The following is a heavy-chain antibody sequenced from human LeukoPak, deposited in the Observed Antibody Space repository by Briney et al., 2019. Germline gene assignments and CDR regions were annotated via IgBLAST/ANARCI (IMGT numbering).Heavy chain of an antibody. Sequence: SETLSLTCAVYGGSFSGYYWSWIRQPPGKGLEWIGEINHSGSTNYNPSLKSRVTISVDTSKNQFSLKLSSVTAADTAVYYCARLSDYGDYSVEWGQGTLVTVSS. V-gene: IGHV4-34*01. J-gene: IGHJ4*02. D-gene: IGHD4-17*01. CDR2: INHSGST. CDR1: GGSFSGYY. CDR3: ARLSDYGDYSVE.